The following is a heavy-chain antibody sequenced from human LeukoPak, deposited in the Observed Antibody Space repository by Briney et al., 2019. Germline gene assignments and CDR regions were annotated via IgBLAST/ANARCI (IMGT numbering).Heavy chain of an antibody. CDR1: GESISGFY. CDR2: IYYSGST. J-gene: IGHJ5*02. D-gene: IGHD5-12*01. CDR3: ARHDTGLWWLRSSSGFDP. V-gene: IGHV4-59*08. Sequence: SETLSLTCTVSGESISGFYWTWIRQPPGKGLEWIGYIYYSGSTNYNPSLKSRVTISVDTSKNQFSLKLSSVTAADTAVYYCARHDTGLWWLRSSSGFDPWGQGTLVTVSS.